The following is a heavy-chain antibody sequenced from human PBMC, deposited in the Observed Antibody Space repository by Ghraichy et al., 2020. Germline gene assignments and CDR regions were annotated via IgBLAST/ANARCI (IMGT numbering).Heavy chain of an antibody. D-gene: IGHD4-11*01. CDR2: INHSGST. Sequence: SETLSLTCAVYGGSFSGYYWSWIRQPPGKGLEWIGEINHSGSTNYNPSLKSRVTISVDTSKNQFSLKLSSVTAADTAVYYCARGLHDYQRYLPFDPWGQGTLVTVPS. CDR1: GGSFSGYY. J-gene: IGHJ5*02. CDR3: ARGLHDYQRYLPFDP. V-gene: IGHV4-34*01.